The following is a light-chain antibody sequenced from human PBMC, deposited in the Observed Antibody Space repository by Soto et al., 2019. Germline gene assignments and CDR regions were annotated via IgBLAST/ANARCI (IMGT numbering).Light chain of an antibody. CDR3: SSYTSSSSVV. CDR1: SSDVGGYNY. J-gene: IGLJ2*01. CDR2: DVS. Sequence: QSALTQPASVSGSPGQSITISCTGTSSDVGGYNYVSWYQQHPGKAPKLMIDDVSNRPSGVSNRFSGSKSGNTDSLTISGLQAEYEADYYCSSYTSSSSVVFGGGTKMTVL. V-gene: IGLV2-14*01.